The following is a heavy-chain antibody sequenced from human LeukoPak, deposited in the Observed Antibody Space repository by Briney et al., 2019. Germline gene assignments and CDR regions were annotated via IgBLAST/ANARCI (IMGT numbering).Heavy chain of an antibody. CDR1: GFTFSAYA. CDR2: INSGGST. J-gene: IGHJ5*02. CDR3: TRRSGIAAPGMDWFDP. V-gene: IGHV3-66*04. D-gene: IGHD6-13*01. Sequence: GGSLRLSCEASGFTFSAYAMTWVRQAPGKRLEWVSVINSGGSTYYAHSVKGRFTISRDNSKNTLYLQMNSLRAEDTAVYYCTRRSGIAAPGMDWFDPWGQGTLVTVSS.